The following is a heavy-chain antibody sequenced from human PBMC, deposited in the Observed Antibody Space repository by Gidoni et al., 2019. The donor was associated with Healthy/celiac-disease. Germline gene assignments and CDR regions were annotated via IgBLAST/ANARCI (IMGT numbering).Heavy chain of an antibody. CDR2: IYYSGST. V-gene: IGHV4-30-4*01. CDR1: GGSISSGDYY. Sequence: QVQLQESGPGLVKPSQTLSLTCPVSGGSISSGDYYWSWIRQPPGKGLEWIGYIYYSGSTYYNPSLKSRVTISVDTSKNQFSLKLSSVTAADTAVYYCARVGDYDFWSGYRGTFDYWGQGTLVTVSS. J-gene: IGHJ4*02. CDR3: ARVGDYDFWSGYRGTFDY. D-gene: IGHD3-3*01.